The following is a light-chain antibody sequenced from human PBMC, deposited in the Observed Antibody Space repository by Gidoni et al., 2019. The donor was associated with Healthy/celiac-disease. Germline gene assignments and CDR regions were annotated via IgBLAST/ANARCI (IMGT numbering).Light chain of an antibody. CDR1: QEISNY. Sequence: DIQMTQSPSSLSASVGDRITITCQSSQEISNYLNWYQQKPGKAPQLLIYDASILETGVPSRFSGSGSGTDFTFTIGSLQPEDIATYYCQQFDNLPITFGQGTRLEIK. V-gene: IGKV1-33*01. J-gene: IGKJ5*01. CDR3: QQFDNLPIT. CDR2: DAS.